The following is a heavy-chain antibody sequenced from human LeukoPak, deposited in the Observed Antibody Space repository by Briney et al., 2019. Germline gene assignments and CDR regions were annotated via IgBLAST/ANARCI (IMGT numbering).Heavy chain of an antibody. Sequence: GSLTLSCAVSGITLSNYGISWVRQAPGKGLEWVAGISGSGGSTNYADSVKGRFTISRDNPKNTLFLQMKSLRAEDTAVYFCAKRGVVIRVILVGFHKEAYYFDSWGQGALVTVSS. D-gene: IGHD3-22*01. CDR1: GITLSNYG. CDR3: AKRGVVIRVILVGFHKEAYYFDS. J-gene: IGHJ4*02. CDR2: ISGSGGST. V-gene: IGHV3-23*01.